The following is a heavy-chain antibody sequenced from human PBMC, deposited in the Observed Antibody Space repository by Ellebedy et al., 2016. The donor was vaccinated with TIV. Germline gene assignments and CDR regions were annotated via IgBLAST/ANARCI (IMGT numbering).Heavy chain of an antibody. CDR3: ARHRDTALSF. V-gene: IGHV1-2*04. Sequence: AASVKVSCKASGYTFSAYEIHWVRQGPGQGPEWMGWINPTGGGSNFAQRFRGWVTMTWDTSTSTVYLELGSLRSEDTAIYYCARHRDTALSFWGQGTLVTVSS. J-gene: IGHJ4*02. D-gene: IGHD5-18*01. CDR2: INPTGGGS. CDR1: GYTFSAYE.